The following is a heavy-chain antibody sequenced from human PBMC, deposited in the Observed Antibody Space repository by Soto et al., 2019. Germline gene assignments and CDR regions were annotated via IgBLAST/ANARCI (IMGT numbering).Heavy chain of an antibody. CDR3: ERDTGDYYFEF. V-gene: IGHV2-70*04. D-gene: IGHD2-21*01. Sequence: SVPTLVNPTHTLTLTFNFSFVALIEAGMRVSWIRQPPGKPLEWLARIDWADDKFYSTSLETRLTISKDTAKNQVVLSMTKMGPPDPATYFCERDTGDYYFEFWGLRPLVNVYS. CDR1: FVALIEAGMR. J-gene: IGHJ4*02. CDR2: IDWADDK.